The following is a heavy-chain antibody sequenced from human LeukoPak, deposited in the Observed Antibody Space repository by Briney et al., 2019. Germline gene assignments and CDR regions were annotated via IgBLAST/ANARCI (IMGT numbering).Heavy chain of an antibody. V-gene: IGHV1-46*03. CDR1: GYTFTSYY. CDR2: INPSGGST. J-gene: IGHJ4*02. Sequence: ASVKVSCKASGYTFTSYYMHWVRQAPGQGLEWMGIINPSGGSTNYAQKFQGRVTMTRDTSTSTVYMELSSLRSEDTAVYYCARARPQLLWFGELYRLNYFDYWGQGTLVTVSS. D-gene: IGHD3-10*01. CDR3: ARARPQLLWFGELYRLNYFDY.